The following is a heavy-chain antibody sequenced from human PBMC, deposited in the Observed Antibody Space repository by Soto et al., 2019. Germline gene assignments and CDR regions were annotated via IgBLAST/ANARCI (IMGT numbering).Heavy chain of an antibody. D-gene: IGHD3-10*01. J-gene: IGHJ4*02. V-gene: IGHV3-21*01. CDR3: ARTPLFGSEERGDFDS. CDR2: ISSRSTYK. Sequence: EVQLVESGGGLVKPGESLGLSCAASGFAFVSYTMNWVRQAPGKGLEWVSSISSRSTYKHYADSVKGRFTISRDNAKNSLFLQMNSLRAEDTAFYYCARTPLFGSEERGDFDSWGQGTLVTVSS. CDR1: GFAFVSYT.